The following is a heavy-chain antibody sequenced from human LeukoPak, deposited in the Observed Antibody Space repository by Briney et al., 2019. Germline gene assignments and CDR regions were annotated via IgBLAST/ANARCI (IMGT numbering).Heavy chain of an antibody. CDR1: GFTFSKYW. Sequence: GGSLRFSCAASGFTFSKYWMHWVGQAPGTGLVWVSRFNSVGCSTSYADSVKGRFTISRDNAKNTLYLQMNSLRAEDTAVYYCARVSSGSYFGYYYYYMDVWGKGTTVTVSS. D-gene: IGHD1-26*01. CDR2: FNSVGCST. CDR3: ARVSSGSYFGYYYYYMDV. V-gene: IGHV3-74*01. J-gene: IGHJ6*03.